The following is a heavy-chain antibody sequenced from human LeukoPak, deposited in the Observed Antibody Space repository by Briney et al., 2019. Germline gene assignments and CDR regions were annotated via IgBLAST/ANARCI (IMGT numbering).Heavy chain of an antibody. J-gene: IGHJ3*01. CDR2: INHSGST. V-gene: IGHV4-34*01. CDR3: ASDYVFAFDV. CDR1: GGSFSGYY. D-gene: IGHD3-16*01. Sequence: PSETLSLTCAVYGGSFSGYYWSWIRQPPGKGLEWIGEINHSGSTNYNPSLKSRVTISVDTSKNQFSLKLSSVTAADTAVYYCASDYVFAFDVWGQGTMVTVSS.